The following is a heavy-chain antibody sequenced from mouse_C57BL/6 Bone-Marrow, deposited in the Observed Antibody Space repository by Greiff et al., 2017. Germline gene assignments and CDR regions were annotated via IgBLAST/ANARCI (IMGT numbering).Heavy chain of an antibody. V-gene: IGHV5-6*01. J-gene: IGHJ2*01. D-gene: IGHD1-1*01. Sequence: EVKLQESGGDLVKPGGSLKLSCAASGFTFSSYGMSWVRQTPDKRLEWVATISSGGSYTYYPDSVKGRFTICRDNAKNTLYLQMSSLKSEDTAMYYCARVITTVVARGYFDYWGQGTTLTVSS. CDR2: ISSGGSYT. CDR1: GFTFSSYG. CDR3: ARVITTVVARGYFDY.